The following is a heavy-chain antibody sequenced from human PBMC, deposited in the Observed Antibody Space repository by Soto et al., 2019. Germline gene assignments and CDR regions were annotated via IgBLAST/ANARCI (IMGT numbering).Heavy chain of an antibody. Sequence: GGSLRLSCAASGFTFSSYSMNWVRQAPGKGLEWVSYISSSSSTIYYADSVKGRFTISRDNAKNSLYLQMNSLRDEDTAVYYCARDYYDSSGYSADAFDIWGQGTMVTVSS. CDR2: ISSSSSTI. D-gene: IGHD3-22*01. J-gene: IGHJ3*02. CDR1: GFTFSSYS. V-gene: IGHV3-48*02. CDR3: ARDYYDSSGYSADAFDI.